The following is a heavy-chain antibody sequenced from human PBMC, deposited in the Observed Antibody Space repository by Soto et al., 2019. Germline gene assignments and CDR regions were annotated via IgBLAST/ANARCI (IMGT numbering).Heavy chain of an antibody. J-gene: IGHJ6*02. CDR1: GFTFSDHA. CDR2: IDKRSRTI. CDR3: ARDLTGYAMDV. D-gene: IGHD2-2*01. Sequence: GGSLRLSCATSGFTFSDHAMNWVRQAPGKGLEWVSCIDKRSRTIYYADSVKGRFTISRDTAKNSLNLQMNSLGAEDTAVYYCARDLTGYAMDVWGQGTTVTVS. V-gene: IGHV3-48*03.